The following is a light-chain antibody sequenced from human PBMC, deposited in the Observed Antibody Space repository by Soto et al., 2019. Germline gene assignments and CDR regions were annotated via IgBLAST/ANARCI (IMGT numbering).Light chain of an antibody. CDR1: QSVGSG. CDR3: QQYNNWPPYT. J-gene: IGKJ2*01. Sequence: EIVMTQSPAPLSVSPGERATLSCRASQSVGSGLSWYQQKPDQAPRLLIYGASTRATGIPARFSGSGSGTEFTLTISSLQSEDYAVYYCQQYNNWPPYTFGQGTKVDI. CDR2: GAS. V-gene: IGKV3-15*01.